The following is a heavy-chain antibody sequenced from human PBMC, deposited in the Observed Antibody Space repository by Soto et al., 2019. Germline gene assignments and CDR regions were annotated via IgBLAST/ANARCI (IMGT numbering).Heavy chain of an antibody. CDR3: ARDGDYYGSGSYLDY. Sequence: GGSLRLSCAASGFTFGSYAMHWVRQAPGKGLEWVAVISYDGSNKYYADSVKGRFTISRDNSKNTLYLQMNSLRAEDTAVYYCARDGDYYGSGSYLDYWGQGTLVTVSS. V-gene: IGHV3-30-3*01. CDR2: ISYDGSNK. D-gene: IGHD3-10*01. J-gene: IGHJ4*02. CDR1: GFTFGSYA.